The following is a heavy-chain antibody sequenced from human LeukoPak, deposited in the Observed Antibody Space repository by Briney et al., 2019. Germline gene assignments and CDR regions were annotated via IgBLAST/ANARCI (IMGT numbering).Heavy chain of an antibody. V-gene: IGHV4-34*01. CDR1: GGSFSGYY. D-gene: IGHD3-9*01. J-gene: IGHJ4*02. CDR2: IHHSGST. CDR3: ARVTGYTIEDYFDY. Sequence: PSETLSLTCAVYGGSFSGYYWSWIRQPPGKGLEWIGEIHHSGSTNYNPSLKSRVTISVKTSKNQFSLKLRSVTAADTAVYYCARVTGYTIEDYFDYWGQGTLVTVSS.